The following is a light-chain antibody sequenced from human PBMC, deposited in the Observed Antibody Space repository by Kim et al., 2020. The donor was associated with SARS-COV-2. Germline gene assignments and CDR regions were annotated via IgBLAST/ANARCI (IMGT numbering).Light chain of an antibody. V-gene: IGLV3-9*01. Sequence: AQGQTSSVSCGENNIATKTVRWYQQTPGQAPVLVIFRDHNRPSGIPGRFSASKSMDTATLTISRAQVEDEADYYCQVWAGNTYVFGTGTKVTVL. CDR2: RDH. CDR3: QVWAGNTYV. J-gene: IGLJ1*01. CDR1: NIATKT.